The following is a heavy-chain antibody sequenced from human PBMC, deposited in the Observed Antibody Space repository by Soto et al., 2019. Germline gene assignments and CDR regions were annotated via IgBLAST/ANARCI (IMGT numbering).Heavy chain of an antibody. V-gene: IGHV2-26*03. D-gene: IGHD4-17*01. CDR1: GFSLSEARMG. CDR3: ARTVLGYGDYLDY. Sequence: LVNPPDPLALPCTISGFSLSEARMGVSWIRQPPGKALEWLAHIFSNDEKSYSTSLKSRLTISKDTSKSQVVLTMTNMDPVDTATYYCARTVLGYGDYLDYWGQGTLVTVSS. CDR2: IFSNDEK. J-gene: IGHJ4*02.